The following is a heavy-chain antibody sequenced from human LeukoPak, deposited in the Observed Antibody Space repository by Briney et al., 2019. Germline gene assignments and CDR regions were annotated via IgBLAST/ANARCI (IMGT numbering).Heavy chain of an antibody. CDR1: GYSFTSYW. D-gene: IGHD2-2*03. Sequence: GESLKISCEGSGYSFTSYWIGWVRQMPGKGLEWMGIIYPGDSDTRYSPSFQGQVTISADKSISTAYLQWSSLKASDTAMYYCARPGYCSSTSCLFDYWGQGTLVTVSS. J-gene: IGHJ4*02. CDR2: IYPGDSDT. CDR3: ARPGYCSSTSCLFDY. V-gene: IGHV5-51*01.